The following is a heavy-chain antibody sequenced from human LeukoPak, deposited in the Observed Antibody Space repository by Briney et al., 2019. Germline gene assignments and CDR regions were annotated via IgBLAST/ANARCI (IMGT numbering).Heavy chain of an antibody. J-gene: IGHJ5*02. V-gene: IGHV4-4*02. D-gene: IGHD3-10*01. CDR2: IYDSGRA. CDR1: GGSVITTHW. CDR3: SREGDYYGPGSHYGGAFDP. Sequence: SETLSLTCTVSGGSVITTHWWNWVRQSPGKGLEWIGEIYDSGRANYNPSLESRVTISVDKSENQLYLKLTSVTAADTAVYYCSREGDYYGPGSHYGGAFDPWGQGTLVIVSS.